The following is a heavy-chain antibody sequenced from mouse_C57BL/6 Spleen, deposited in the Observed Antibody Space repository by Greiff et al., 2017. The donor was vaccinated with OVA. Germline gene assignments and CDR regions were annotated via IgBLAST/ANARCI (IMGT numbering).Heavy chain of an antibody. J-gene: IGHJ2*01. Sequence: DVQLVESGGGLVKPGGSLKLSCAASGFTFSSYTMSLVRQTPEKRLEWVATISGGGGNTYYPDSVKGRFTISRDNAKNTLYMQMSSLRSEDADLYYCARQPGLGLSYDFDYGGQGTTLTVSS. CDR2: ISGGGGNT. D-gene: IGHD3-3*01. CDR1: GFTFSSYT. V-gene: IGHV5-9*01. CDR3: ARQPGLGLSYDFDY.